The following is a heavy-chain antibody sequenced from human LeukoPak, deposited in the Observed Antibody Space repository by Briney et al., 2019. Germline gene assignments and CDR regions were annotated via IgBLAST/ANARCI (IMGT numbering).Heavy chain of an antibody. D-gene: IGHD6-13*01. CDR3: ARRQQLVRGDWFDP. V-gene: IGHV4-30-2*03. CDR2: IYYSGST. CDR1: GVSISSGGYY. J-gene: IGHJ5*02. Sequence: KASQTLSLTCTASGVSISSGGYYWRWHRQHPGQDLEWIGSIYYSGSTYYNPSLKSRVTISVDTSKNQFSLKLSSVTAADTAVYYCARRQQLVRGDWFDPWGQGTLVTVSS.